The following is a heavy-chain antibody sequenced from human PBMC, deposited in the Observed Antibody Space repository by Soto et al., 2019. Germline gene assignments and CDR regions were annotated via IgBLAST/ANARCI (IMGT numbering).Heavy chain of an antibody. J-gene: IGHJ4*02. V-gene: IGHV3-30*18. CDR3: AKVKGLHLGELSLDY. CDR2: ISYDGSEK. D-gene: IGHD3-16*02. CDR1: GLTFSTYY. Sequence: QVKLVESGGGVVQPGRSLRLSCAASGLTFSTYYMHWVRQAPGKGLEWVAAISYDGSEKYYADSVKGRFTISGDNSKNTLYLQMNSLRAEDTAVYYCAKVKGLHLGELSLDYWGQGTLVTVSS.